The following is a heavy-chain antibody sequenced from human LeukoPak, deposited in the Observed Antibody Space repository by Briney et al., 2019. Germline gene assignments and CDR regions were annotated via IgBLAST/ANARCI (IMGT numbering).Heavy chain of an antibody. V-gene: IGHV1-8*01. J-gene: IGHJ4*02. D-gene: IGHD6-13*01. CDR3: ARGEYSSSWYPFDY. Sequence: ASVKVSCKTSGYTFIGYDINWVRQAPGQGLEWMGWMKSNSGDTHFAQKFQGRLTMTRNTSISTAFTELSSLRAEDTAVYYCARGEYSSSWYPFDYWGQGSLVTVSS. CDR1: GYTFIGYD. CDR2: MKSNSGDT.